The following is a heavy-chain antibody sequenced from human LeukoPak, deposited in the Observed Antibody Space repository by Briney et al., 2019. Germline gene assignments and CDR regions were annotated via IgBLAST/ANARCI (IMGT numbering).Heavy chain of an antibody. J-gene: IGHJ4*02. CDR3: ARARGVSSGYRPIDY. CDR2: IWYDGSNK. CDR1: GFTFSSYS. V-gene: IGHV3-33*08. D-gene: IGHD3-22*01. Sequence: GGSLRLSCAASGFTFSSYSMNWVRQAPGKGLEWVAVIWYDGSNKHYADSVKGRFSISRDNPKNTLYLQMNTLRAEDTAVYYCARARGVSSGYRPIDYWGQGTLVTVSS.